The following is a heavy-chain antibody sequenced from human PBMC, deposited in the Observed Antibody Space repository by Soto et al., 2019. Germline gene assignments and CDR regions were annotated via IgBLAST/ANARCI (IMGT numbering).Heavy chain of an antibody. Sequence: ASVKVSCKASGFIFTSSSVQWVRQARGQRLEWIGWITVGTGNTNYAQKFQERVTITRHMSTSTAYMELSNLTSEDTAVYYCAAGDSSGYYGGWGQGTQVTVSS. CDR2: ITVGTGNT. J-gene: IGHJ4*02. D-gene: IGHD3-22*01. CDR3: AAGDSSGYYGG. CDR1: GFIFTSSS. V-gene: IGHV1-58*01.